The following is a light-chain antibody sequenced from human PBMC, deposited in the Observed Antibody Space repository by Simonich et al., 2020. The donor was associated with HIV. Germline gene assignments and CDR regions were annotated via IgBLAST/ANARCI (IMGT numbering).Light chain of an antibody. CDR2: RKN. CDR3: AVWDDSLNGWV. V-gene: IGLV1-44*01. Sequence: QSVLTQPPSASGTPGQRVTISCSGSSSNIGSNTVNWYQQLPGTAPKLLIYRKNQRPSGVPDRFSGSKSDTSAYLAISGLQSEDEADYYCAVWDDSLNGWVFGGGTKLTVL. J-gene: IGLJ3*02. CDR1: SSNIGSNT.